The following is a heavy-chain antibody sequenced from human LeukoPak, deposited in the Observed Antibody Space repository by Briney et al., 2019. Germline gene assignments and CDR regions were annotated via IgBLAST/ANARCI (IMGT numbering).Heavy chain of an antibody. D-gene: IGHD4-17*01. J-gene: IGHJ4*02. V-gene: IGHV4-59*01. CDR2: IYYSGST. CDR1: GGSISSYY. Sequence: SETLSLTCTVSGGSISSYYWSWIRQPPGKGLEWIGYIYYSGSTNYNPSLKSRVTISVDTSKNQFSLKLSSVTAADTAVYYCARAAPGYGDYVSVYYYFDYWGQGTLVTVSS. CDR3: ARAAPGYGDYVSVYYYFDY.